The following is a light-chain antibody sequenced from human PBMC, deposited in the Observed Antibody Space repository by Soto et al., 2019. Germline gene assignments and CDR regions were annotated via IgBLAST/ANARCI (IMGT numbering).Light chain of an antibody. Sequence: EIGLTQFPGTLSLSPGERATLSCRASQSISSSYLAWYQQKPGQAPRLLIYAASSRATGIPDRFSGSGSGTDFTLTISRLEPEDFAVYYCQQYGSASYTFGQGTQLEIK. CDR2: AAS. J-gene: IGKJ2*01. CDR1: QSISSSY. V-gene: IGKV3-20*01. CDR3: QQYGSASYT.